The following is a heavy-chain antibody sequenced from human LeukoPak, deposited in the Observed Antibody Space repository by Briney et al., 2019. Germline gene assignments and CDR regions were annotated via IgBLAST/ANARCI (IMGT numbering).Heavy chain of an antibody. CDR1: GFTFSSYS. J-gene: IGHJ5*02. V-gene: IGHV3-48*04. D-gene: IGHD3-22*01. CDR2: ISSSGNTI. Sequence: GGSLRLSCAASGFTFSSYSMNWVRQAPGKGLEWVSYISSSGNTIDNADSVKGRFTISRDNAKNSLYLQMNNLRAEDAAVYYCSSEAIYDSSGYYWNWFDPWGQGTLVTVSS. CDR3: SSEAIYDSSGYYWNWFDP.